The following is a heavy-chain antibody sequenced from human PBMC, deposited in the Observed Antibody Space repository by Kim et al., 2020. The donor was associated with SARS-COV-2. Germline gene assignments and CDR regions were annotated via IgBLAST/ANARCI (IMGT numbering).Heavy chain of an antibody. J-gene: IGHJ4*02. V-gene: IGHV3-23*01. CDR2: ISGSGGST. CDR3: AKDRSGRIAAAPH. CDR1: GFTFSSYA. Sequence: GGSLRLSCAASGFTFSSYAMSWVRQAPGKGLEWVSAISGSGGSTYYADSVKCRFTISRDNSKNTLYLQMNSLRAEDTAVYYCAKDRSGRIAAAPHWGQGTLVTVPS. D-gene: IGHD6-13*01.